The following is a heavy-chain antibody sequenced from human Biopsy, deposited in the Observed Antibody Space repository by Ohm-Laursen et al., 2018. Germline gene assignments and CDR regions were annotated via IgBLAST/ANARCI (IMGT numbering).Heavy chain of an antibody. CDR3: ARADPPLFYYGSGSSNWFDP. J-gene: IGHJ5*02. D-gene: IGHD3-10*01. CDR2: MNPDSGNT. V-gene: IGHV1-8*01. CDR1: GYSFTKYY. Sequence: VASVKVSCKASGYSFTKYYINWVRQATGQGLEWMGWMNPDSGNTGYAQNFQGRVTMTRNTSISTAYMELSSLRSEDTAVYFCARADPPLFYYGSGSSNWFDPWGQGTLVTVSS.